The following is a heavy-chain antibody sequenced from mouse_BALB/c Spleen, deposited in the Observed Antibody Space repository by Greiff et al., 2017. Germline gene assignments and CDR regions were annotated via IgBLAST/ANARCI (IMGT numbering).Heavy chain of an antibody. V-gene: IGHV5-6-4*01. CDR1: GFTFSSYT. CDR3: TRDRGDYDRAFAY. J-gene: IGHJ3*01. D-gene: IGHD2-4*01. CDR2: ISSGGSYT. Sequence: EVNVVESGGGLVKPGGSLKLSCAASGFTFSSYTMSWVRQTPEKRLEWVATISSGGSYTYYPDSVKGRFTISRDNAKNTLYLQMSSLKSEDTAMYYCTRDRGDYDRAFAYWGQGTLVTVSA.